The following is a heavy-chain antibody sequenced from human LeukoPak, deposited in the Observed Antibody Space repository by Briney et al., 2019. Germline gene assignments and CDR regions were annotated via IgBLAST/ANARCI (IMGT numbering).Heavy chain of an antibody. V-gene: IGHV1-18*01. CDR1: GYTFTNYG. D-gene: IGHD4-17*01. Sequence: ASVKVSCKASGYTFTNYGITWVRQAPGQGLEWTGWISASYGNTSYAQKLQGRVTMTTNTSTNTVYMELRSLRSDDTAVYYCARERPTDNAFDVWGQGTTVTVSS. J-gene: IGHJ3*01. CDR2: ISASYGNT. CDR3: ARERPTDNAFDV.